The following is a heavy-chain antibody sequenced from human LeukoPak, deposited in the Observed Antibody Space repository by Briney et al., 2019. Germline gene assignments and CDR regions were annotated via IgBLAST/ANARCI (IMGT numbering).Heavy chain of an antibody. V-gene: IGHV3-48*03. D-gene: IGHD3-22*01. Sequence: GGSLRLSCAVSGFTFSSYEMNWVRQAPGKGLEWVSYISSSGSTIYYADSVKGRFTISRDNAKNSLYLQMNSLRAEDTAVYYCARIYDSSGGAFDIWGQGTMVTVSS. CDR2: ISSSGSTI. CDR1: GFTFSSYE. J-gene: IGHJ3*02. CDR3: ARIYDSSGGAFDI.